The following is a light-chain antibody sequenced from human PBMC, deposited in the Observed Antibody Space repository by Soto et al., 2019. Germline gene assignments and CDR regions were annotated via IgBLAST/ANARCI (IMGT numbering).Light chain of an antibody. CDR1: SSNIGAGYD. J-gene: IGLJ3*02. V-gene: IGLV1-40*01. Sequence: QPVLTQPPSVSGAPGQRVTISCTGSSSNIGAGYDVHWYQQLPGTAPKLLIFGNGNRPSGVPDRFSGSKSDTSASLAITGLQAEDEADYYCQSYDSSLSGGVFGGGTKLTVL. CDR2: GNG. CDR3: QSYDSSLSGGV.